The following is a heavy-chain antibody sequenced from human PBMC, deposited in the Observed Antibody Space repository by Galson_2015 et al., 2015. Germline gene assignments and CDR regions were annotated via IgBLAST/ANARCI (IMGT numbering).Heavy chain of an antibody. CDR2: INSRGSRT. CDR1: DFTSSNYA. CDR3: GKEYDDSAYYITADY. V-gene: IGHV3-23*01. J-gene: IGHJ4*02. D-gene: IGHD3-3*01. Sequence: SLRLSCAASDFTSSNYAMNWVRQAPGRGLEWVSVINSRGSRTYYADSVKGRFTISRDNSKNTVYLQMNGLRAEDTAMFYCGKEYDDSAYYITADYWGQGTLVTVSS.